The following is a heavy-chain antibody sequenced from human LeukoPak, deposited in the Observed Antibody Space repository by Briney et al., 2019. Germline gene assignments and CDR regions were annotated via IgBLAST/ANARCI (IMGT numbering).Heavy chain of an antibody. CDR3: ARSYDSTALSDY. D-gene: IGHD3-22*01. CDR1: GYTLTELS. Sequence: ASVKVSCKVSGYTLTELSMHWVRQATGQGLEWMGWMNPNSGNTGYAQKFQGRVTMTRNTSISTAYMELSSLRSEDTAVYYCARSYDSTALSDYWGQGTLVTVSS. CDR2: MNPNSGNT. J-gene: IGHJ4*02. V-gene: IGHV1-8*01.